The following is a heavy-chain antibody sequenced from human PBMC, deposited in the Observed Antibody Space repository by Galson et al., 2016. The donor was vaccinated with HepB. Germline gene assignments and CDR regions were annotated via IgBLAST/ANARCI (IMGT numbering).Heavy chain of an antibody. Sequence: SVKVSCKASGYTFTGYYMHWVRQAPGQGLEWMGRINPNSGGTSYAQKFQGRVTMTRDTSISTAYMELSRLRSDDTAVYYCASHSGFIGTAEAGNWFDPGGQGTLVTVSS. D-gene: IGHD6-13*01. V-gene: IGHV1-2*06. CDR1: GYTFTGYY. CDR2: INPNSGGT. CDR3: ASHSGFIGTAEAGNWFDP. J-gene: IGHJ5*02.